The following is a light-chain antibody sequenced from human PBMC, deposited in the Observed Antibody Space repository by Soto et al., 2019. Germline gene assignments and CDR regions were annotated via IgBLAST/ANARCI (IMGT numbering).Light chain of an antibody. CDR3: QSFDRDTHVV. CDR2: GDY. J-gene: IGLJ2*01. CDR1: SGSIASNF. Sequence: LTQPHSVSESPGKTVTISCTRSSGSIASNFVQWYQQRPGSAPSTVIFGDYHRPSGVPDRFSGSIDSSSNSASLTISGLKTEDEADYYCQSFDRDTHVVFGGGTQLTVL. V-gene: IGLV6-57*04.